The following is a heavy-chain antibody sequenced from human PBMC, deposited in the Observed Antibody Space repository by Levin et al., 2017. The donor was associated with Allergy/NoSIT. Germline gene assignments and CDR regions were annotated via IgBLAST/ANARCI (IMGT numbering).Heavy chain of an antibody. CDR3: VKRYCSGGVFSPRGMDG. Sequence: GGSLRLSCAASGFTFSNYAMNWVRQAPGKGLEWVSVISDSGVSTVHADSVKGRFSISRDNSRNTLYLQMNNLRGEDTAIYYCVKRYCSGGVFSPRGMDGWGQGTTVTVSS. CDR2: ISDSGVST. J-gene: IGHJ6*02. CDR1: GFTFSNYA. D-gene: IGHD2-15*01. V-gene: IGHV3-23*01.